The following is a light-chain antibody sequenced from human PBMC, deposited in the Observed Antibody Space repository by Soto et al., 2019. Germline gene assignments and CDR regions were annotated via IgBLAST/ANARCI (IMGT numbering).Light chain of an antibody. CDR2: NNN. CDR3: ASRDDSLNAWV. V-gene: IGLV1-44*01. CDR1: SSNIGSNT. Sequence: QSVLTQPPSASGTPGQWVTISCSGSSSNIGSNTVHWYQQLPGTAPRLLIYNNNQRPSGVPDRLSASKSGTSASLALTEVQSEDEADYYCASRDDSLNAWVFGGGTKLTVL. J-gene: IGLJ3*02.